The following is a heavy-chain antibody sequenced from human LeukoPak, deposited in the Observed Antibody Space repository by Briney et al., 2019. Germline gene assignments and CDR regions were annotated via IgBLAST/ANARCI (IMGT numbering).Heavy chain of an antibody. V-gene: IGHV1-18*01. J-gene: IGHJ4*02. CDR1: GYTFTSYG. CDR3: AREGYYDSSGYPTVYFDY. D-gene: IGHD3-22*01. Sequence: GASVKVSCKASGYTFTSYGISWVRQAPGQGLEWMGWISAYNGNTNYAQKLQGRVTMTTDTSTSTAYMELSSLRSEDTAVYYCAREGYYDSSGYPTVYFDYWGQGTLVTVSS. CDR2: ISAYNGNT.